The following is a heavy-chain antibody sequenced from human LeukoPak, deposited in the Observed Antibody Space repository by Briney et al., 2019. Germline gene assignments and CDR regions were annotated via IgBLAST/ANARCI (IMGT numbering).Heavy chain of an antibody. D-gene: IGHD1-26*01. J-gene: IGHJ6*03. V-gene: IGHV1-2*02. CDR1: GYTFTGHY. CDR3: ARGMEPYYYMDV. Sequence: ASVKVSCKASGYTFTGHYIHWVRQAPGQGLEWMGWIHPNTGGTKYAQKFQGRVTMTRDTSISTAYMELSRLRSDDTAVYYCARGMEPYYYMDVWGKGTTVTVSS. CDR2: IHPNTGGT.